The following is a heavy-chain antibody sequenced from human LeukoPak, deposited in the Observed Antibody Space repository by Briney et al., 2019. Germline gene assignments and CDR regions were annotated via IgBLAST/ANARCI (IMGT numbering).Heavy chain of an antibody. D-gene: IGHD3-22*01. CDR3: ARGASLTYYYDSSGYYCFDC. J-gene: IGHJ4*02. CDR2: INPKSGGT. Sequence: ASVKVSCKASGYTFTGYYMHWVRQVPGQGLAWMGWINPKSGGTHYAQRFQGRVTTTRDRPITTVYMDLTRLRSDDTAVYYCARGASLTYYYDSSGYYCFDCWGQGTLLTVSS. V-gene: IGHV1-2*02. CDR1: GYTFTGYY.